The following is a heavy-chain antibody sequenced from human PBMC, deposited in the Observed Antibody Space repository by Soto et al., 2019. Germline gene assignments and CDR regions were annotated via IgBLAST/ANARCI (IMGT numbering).Heavy chain of an antibody. D-gene: IGHD3-22*01. CDR1: GYSFTSYW. J-gene: IGHJ6*02. V-gene: IGHV5-51*01. Sequence: GESLKISCKGSGYSFTSYWIGWVRQMPGKGLEWMGIIYPGDSDTRYSPSFQGQVTISADKSISTAYLQWSSLKASDTAMYYCASSYYDSIGYPYSSQPALNDTDAWRHGTTITVSS. CDR3: ASSYYDSIGYPYSSQPALNDTDA. CDR2: IYPGDSDT.